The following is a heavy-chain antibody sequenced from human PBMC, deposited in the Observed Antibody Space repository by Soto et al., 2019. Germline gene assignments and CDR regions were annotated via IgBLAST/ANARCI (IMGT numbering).Heavy chain of an antibody. CDR3: AKGVAAGYSYH. D-gene: IGHD2-15*01. CDR1: GFIFSSYA. V-gene: IGHV3-23*01. Sequence: EVQLLESGGGLVQPGGSLRLSCAASGFIFSSYAMSWVRQAPGKGLDWVSSISGSGDNTYYAASVKGRFTISRDNSKNTLYLQMNSLRAEDTAVYYCAKGVAAGYSYHWGQGTLVTVSS. CDR2: ISGSGDNT. J-gene: IGHJ5*02.